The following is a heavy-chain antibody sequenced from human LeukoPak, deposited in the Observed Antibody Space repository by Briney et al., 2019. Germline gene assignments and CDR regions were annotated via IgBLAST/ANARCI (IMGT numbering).Heavy chain of an antibody. J-gene: IGHJ4*02. CDR1: GFTFSSYE. CDR3: SHFDYGDYEGFDY. V-gene: IGHV3-48*03. CDR2: ISSSGSTI. D-gene: IGHD4-17*01. Sequence: PGGSLRLSCAASGFTFSSYEMNWVRQAPGKGLEWVSYISSSGSTIYYADSVKGRFTISRDNAKNSLYLQMNSLRAEDTAVYYCSHFDYGDYEGFDYWGRGTLVTVSS.